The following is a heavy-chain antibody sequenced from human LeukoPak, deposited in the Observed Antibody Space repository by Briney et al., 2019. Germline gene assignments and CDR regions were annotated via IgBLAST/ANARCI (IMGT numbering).Heavy chain of an antibody. V-gene: IGHV4-39*07. J-gene: IGHJ5*02. CDR1: GGSISSSSYY. CDR3: ARARDFWSGYAARGEYNWFDP. D-gene: IGHD3-3*01. CDR2: IYYSGST. Sequence: SETLSLTCTVSGGSISSSSYYWGWIRQPPGKGLEWIGSIYYSGSTYYNPSLKSRVTISVDTSKNQFSLKLSSVTAADTAVYYCARARDFWSGYAARGEYNWFDPWGQGTLVTVSS.